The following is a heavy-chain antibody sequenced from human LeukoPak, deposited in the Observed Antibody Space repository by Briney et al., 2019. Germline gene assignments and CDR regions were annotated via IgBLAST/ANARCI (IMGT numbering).Heavy chain of an antibody. J-gene: IGHJ5*02. CDR3: ARAGFGEFNWFDP. V-gene: IGHV3-11*05. D-gene: IGHD3-10*01. CDR1: GFTFSDYY. CDR2: ISSSSSYT. Sequence: PGGPLRLSCAASGFTFSDYYMSWIRQAPGKGLEWVSYISSSSSYTNYADSVKGRFTISRDNAKNSLYLQMNSLRAEDTAVYYCARAGFGEFNWFDPWGQGTLVTVSS.